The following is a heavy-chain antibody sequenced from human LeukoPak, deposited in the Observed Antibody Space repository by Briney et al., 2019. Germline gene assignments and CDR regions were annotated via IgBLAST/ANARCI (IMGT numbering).Heavy chain of an antibody. Sequence: ASVEVSCKASGYKFTDDYMHWVRQAPGQGLEFMGWIDPDSGFTNYAQKFKGRVTMTRDTSISTAYLEVRSLTSDDTAVYYCAPTAEAYTSWWKVWGQGTLVTVSS. V-gene: IGHV1-2*02. D-gene: IGHD3-16*01. J-gene: IGHJ4*02. CDR3: APTAEAYTSWWKV. CDR2: IDPDSGFT. CDR1: GYKFTDDY.